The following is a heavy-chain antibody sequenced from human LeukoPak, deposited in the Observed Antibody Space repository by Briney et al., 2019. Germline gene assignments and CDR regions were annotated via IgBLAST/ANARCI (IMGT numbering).Heavy chain of an antibody. J-gene: IGHJ3*02. D-gene: IGHD2/OR15-2a*01. CDR3: ARYTFAGAFDI. Sequence: GGSLRLSCAASGFTFSSYWMSWVRQAPGKGLEWVANIKQDGSQKYYVDSVKGRFTISRDNAKISLYLQMNSLRAEDTAVYYCARYTFAGAFDIWGQGTMVTVSS. CDR1: GFTFSSYW. V-gene: IGHV3-7*01. CDR2: IKQDGSQK.